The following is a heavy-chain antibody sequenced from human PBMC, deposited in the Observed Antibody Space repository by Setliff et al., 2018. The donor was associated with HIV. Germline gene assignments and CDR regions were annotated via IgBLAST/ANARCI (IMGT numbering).Heavy chain of an antibody. CDR3: ARVDNSGYSVY. CDR2: INVASDAI. D-gene: IGHD3-22*01. CDR1: GFTFTSYS. Sequence: PGGSLRLSCAASGFTFTSYSMNWVRQAPGKGLEWVSYINVASDAIYYADSVKGRFTVSRDNARNSLYLQMNSLGAEDTAVYCCARVDNSGYSVYWGQGTLVTVSS. J-gene: IGHJ4*02. V-gene: IGHV3-48*01.